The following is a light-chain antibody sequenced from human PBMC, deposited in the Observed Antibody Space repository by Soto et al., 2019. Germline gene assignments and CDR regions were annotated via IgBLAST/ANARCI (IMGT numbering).Light chain of an antibody. CDR1: QTVSSN. Sequence: EIVMTQSPATLSLSPGERATLSCRASQTVSSNLAWYQQKPGQAPRLLIYGSYHRATGIPDRFSGSGSGTDFSLTITRLEPEDFAVYYCQQYGSSPIPFGQGTRLEIK. CDR3: QQYGSSPIP. V-gene: IGKV3-20*01. J-gene: IGKJ5*01. CDR2: GSY.